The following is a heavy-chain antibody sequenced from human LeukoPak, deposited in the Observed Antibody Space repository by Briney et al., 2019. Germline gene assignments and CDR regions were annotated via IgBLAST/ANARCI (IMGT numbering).Heavy chain of an antibody. CDR3: AREILTGHSRFYY. D-gene: IGHD3-9*01. J-gene: IGHJ4*02. CDR1: VYTFTNYA. V-gene: IGHV1-3*01. Sequence: ASVKDSCKASVYTFTNYAIHWVRQAPGQRLEWMGWINAGNDNRKYSQKFQDRVTITSDTSASTAYMERSSMRSEDTPVYYCAREILTGHSRFYYWGQGNPVTLSP. CDR2: INAGNDNR.